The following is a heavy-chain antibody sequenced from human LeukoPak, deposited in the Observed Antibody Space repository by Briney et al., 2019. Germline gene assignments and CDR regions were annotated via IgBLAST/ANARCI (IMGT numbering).Heavy chain of an antibody. Sequence: GKSLRLSCAASGFTFSGYPIHWVRQAPGKGLEWVAVISYDGSNKYYADSVKGRFTISRDNSKNTLYLQMNSLRADDTAVYYCARGRSGSHHFDSWGQGTLVTVPS. CDR3: ARGRSGSHHFDS. CDR2: ISYDGSNK. V-gene: IGHV3-30-3*01. D-gene: IGHD3-10*01. CDR1: GFTFSGYP. J-gene: IGHJ4*02.